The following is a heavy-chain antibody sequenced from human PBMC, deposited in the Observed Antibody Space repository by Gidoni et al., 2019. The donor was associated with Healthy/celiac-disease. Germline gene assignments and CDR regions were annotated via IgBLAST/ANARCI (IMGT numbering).Heavy chain of an antibody. CDR3: ARSSGYYYSY. CDR1: GGSISSYY. V-gene: IGHV4-59*01. J-gene: IGHJ4*02. Sequence: QVQLQESGPGLVKPSETLSLTCTVSGGSISSYYWSWIRQPPGKGLEWIGYIYYSGSTNYNPSLKIRVTISVDTSKNQFSLKLSSVTAADTAVYYCARSSGYYYSYWGQGTLVTVSS. D-gene: IGHD3-22*01. CDR2: IYYSGST.